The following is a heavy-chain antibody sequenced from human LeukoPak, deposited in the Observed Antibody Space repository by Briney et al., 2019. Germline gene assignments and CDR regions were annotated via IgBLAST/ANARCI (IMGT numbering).Heavy chain of an antibody. D-gene: IGHD2-21*01. J-gene: IGHJ4*02. Sequence: ASVTVSCKASGYTFTSYYMHWVRQAPGQGLEWVGIINPSGGSTSYAHKFQGRVTMTRDTSTSTVYMELSSMRSEDTAVYYCARYTNYPYCGGDCPDKSQVGYFDYWGQGTLVTVSS. CDR3: ARYTNYPYCGGDCPDKSQVGYFDY. V-gene: IGHV1-46*01. CDR1: GYTFTSYY. CDR2: INPSGGST.